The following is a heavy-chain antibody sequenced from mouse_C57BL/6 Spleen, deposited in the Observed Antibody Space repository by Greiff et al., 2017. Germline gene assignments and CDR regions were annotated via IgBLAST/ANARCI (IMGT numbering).Heavy chain of an antibody. D-gene: IGHD2-3*01. CDR3: ASGWLLDY. CDR2: IYPGDGDT. J-gene: IGHJ2*01. CDR1: GYAFSSSW. Sequence: QVQLQQSGPELVKPGASVKISCKASGYAFSSSWMNWVKQRPGKGLEWIGRIYPGDGDTNYNGKFKGKATLTADKSSSTAYMQLSSLTSEVSAVYFCASGWLLDYWGQGTTLTVSS. V-gene: IGHV1-82*01.